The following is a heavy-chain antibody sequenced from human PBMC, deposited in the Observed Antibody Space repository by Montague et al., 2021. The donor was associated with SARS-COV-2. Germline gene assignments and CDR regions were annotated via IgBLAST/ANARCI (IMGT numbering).Heavy chain of an antibody. D-gene: IGHD1-7*01. V-gene: IGHV4-34*01. CDR1: GGSFSGYY. Sequence: SETLSLTCAVYGGSFSGYYWSWTRQPPGKGLGWIGEINHSGSTNSNSSPKRRVTISVDTSKNQFSLKLSFVTAADTGVYYCAGGRTGTRFYYYFDYAMDVWGQGTPVTVSS. J-gene: IGHJ6*02. CDR3: AGGRTGTRFYYYFDYAMDV. CDR2: INHSGST.